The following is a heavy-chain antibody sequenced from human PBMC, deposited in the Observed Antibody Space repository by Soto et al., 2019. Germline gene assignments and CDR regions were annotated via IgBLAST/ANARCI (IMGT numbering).Heavy chain of an antibody. V-gene: IGHV1-46*01. J-gene: IGHJ6*02. Sequence: ASVKVSCKASGYTFTSYYMHWVRQAPGQGLEWMGIINPSGGSTSYAQKFQGRVTMTRDTSTSTVYMELSSLRSEDTAVYYCARDGYRLLWVSPRFLELSGPDDYYYGMDVWGQGTTVTVSS. CDR1: GYTFTSYY. CDR3: ARDGYRLLWVSPRFLELSGPDDYYYGMDV. D-gene: IGHD3-3*01. CDR2: INPSGGST.